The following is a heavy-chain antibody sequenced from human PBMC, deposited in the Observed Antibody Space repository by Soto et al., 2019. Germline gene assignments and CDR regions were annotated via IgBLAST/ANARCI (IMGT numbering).Heavy chain of an antibody. CDR1: GGTFNTYT. CDR2: VIPIFGTP. J-gene: IGHJ6*02. CDR3: ARERSVGYCITTTCPNPFYYYAIDV. Sequence: QVQLVQSGAEVKKPGSSVKVSCEASGGTFNTYTINWVRQAPGRGLEWMGQVIPIFGTPNYAQKFQGRVTVSADESARTAYMELSSLKSEDTAVYYCARERSVGYCITTTCPNPFYYYAIDVWGQGTTVTVSS. D-gene: IGHD2-2*01. V-gene: IGHV1-69*01.